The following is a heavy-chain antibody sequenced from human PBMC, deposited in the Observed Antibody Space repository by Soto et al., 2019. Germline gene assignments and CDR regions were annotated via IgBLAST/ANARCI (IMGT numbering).Heavy chain of an antibody. CDR1: GYSFAGYW. Sequence: GESLKISCKGSGYSFAGYWITWVRQKPGKGLEWMGRIDPSDSQTYYSPSFRGHVTISVTKSITTVFLQWSSLRASDTAMYYCARWSPLGHDSSGSRLYGMDVWGQGTTVTVSS. CDR3: ARWSPLGHDSSGSRLYGMDV. D-gene: IGHD3-22*01. CDR2: IDPSDSQT. J-gene: IGHJ6*02. V-gene: IGHV5-10-1*01.